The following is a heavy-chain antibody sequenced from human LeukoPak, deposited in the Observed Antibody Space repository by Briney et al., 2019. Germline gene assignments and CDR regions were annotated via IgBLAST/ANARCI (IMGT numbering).Heavy chain of an antibody. CDR2: INHSGST. J-gene: IGHJ5*02. CDR3: ARNSYYYGSGFGYWPEYNWFDP. V-gene: IGHV4-34*01. CDR1: GGSFSGYY. Sequence: SETLSLTCAVYGGSFSGYYWSWIRQPPGKGLEWIGEINHSGSTNYNPSLKSRVTISVDTSKNQFSLKLSSVTAADTAVYYCARNSYYYGSGFGYWPEYNWFDPWGQGTLVTVSS. D-gene: IGHD3-10*01.